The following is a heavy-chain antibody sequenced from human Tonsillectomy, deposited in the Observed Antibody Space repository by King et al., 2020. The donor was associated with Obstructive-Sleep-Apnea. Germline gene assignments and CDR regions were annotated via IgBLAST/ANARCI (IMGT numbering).Heavy chain of an antibody. Sequence: QLQESGPGLVKPSETLSLTCTVSGGSISSGSHYWGWIRQPPGKGLEWIGSIYYIGSTYYHPSLKSRFTISLDTSKNQFSLKLRSVTAADTALFYCALDLWVGSATFDYWGQGTLVTVSS. J-gene: IGHJ4*02. CDR3: ALDLWVGSATFDY. D-gene: IGHD2-15*01. CDR2: IYYIGST. CDR1: GGSISSGSHY. V-gene: IGHV4-39*07.